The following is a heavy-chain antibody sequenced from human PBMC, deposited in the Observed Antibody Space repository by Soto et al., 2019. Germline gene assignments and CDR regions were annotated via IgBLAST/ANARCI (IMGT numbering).Heavy chain of an antibody. V-gene: IGHV3-23*01. J-gene: IGHJ4*02. CDR3: ARMGPNDYLWGSFRNFDH. CDR1: GFTLSTYA. Sequence: QSGGSLRLSCEASGFTLSTYAMCWVRQAPGKGLEWVSAISGSDGSTYYADSVKGRFTISRDNSKDTLFLQMNSLRAEDTAVYYCARMGPNDYLWGSFRNFDHWGQGAPVTVSS. D-gene: IGHD3-16*02. CDR2: ISGSDGST.